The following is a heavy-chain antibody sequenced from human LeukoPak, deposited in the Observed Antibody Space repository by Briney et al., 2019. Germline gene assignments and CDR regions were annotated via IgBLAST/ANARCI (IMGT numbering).Heavy chain of an antibody. J-gene: IGHJ4*02. CDR3: ARHDGSGHPFDY. Sequence: SETLSLTCGVYGGSFSGYYWTWIRQSPGMGLEWVGEIIHNGRTNYNPSLKSRVTISVDTSKNQFSLKLSSVTAADTAVYYCARHDGSGHPFDYWGQGTLVTVSS. D-gene: IGHD6-19*01. V-gene: IGHV4-34*12. CDR2: IIHNGRT. CDR1: GGSFSGYY.